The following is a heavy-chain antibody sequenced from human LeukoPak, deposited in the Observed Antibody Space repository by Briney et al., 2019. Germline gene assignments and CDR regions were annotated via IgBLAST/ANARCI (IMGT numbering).Heavy chain of an antibody. Sequence: ASVKVSRKASGYTFTGYYMHWVRQAPGQGLEWMGRINPNSGGTNYAQKFQGRVTMTRDTSISTAYMELSRLRSDDTAVYYCARAMDCSGGSCYQSPFDYWGQGTLVTVSS. D-gene: IGHD2-15*01. CDR1: GYTFTGYY. J-gene: IGHJ4*02. CDR3: ARAMDCSGGSCYQSPFDY. V-gene: IGHV1-2*06. CDR2: INPNSGGT.